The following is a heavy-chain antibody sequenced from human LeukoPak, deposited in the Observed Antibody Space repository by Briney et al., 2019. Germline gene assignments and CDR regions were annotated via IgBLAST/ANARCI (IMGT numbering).Heavy chain of an antibody. CDR1: GYSFTSSY. CDR2: INPSGGST. V-gene: IGHV1-46*01. D-gene: IGHD5-24*01. J-gene: IGHJ4*02. Sequence: ASVKVSCKASGYSFTSSYMHWVRQAPGQGLEWMGIINPSGGSTSYAQSFQGRVTMTRDTSTSTVYMELSSLRSEDTAVYYCARGLRWLQFFDYWGQGTQVTVSS. CDR3: ARGLRWLQFFDY.